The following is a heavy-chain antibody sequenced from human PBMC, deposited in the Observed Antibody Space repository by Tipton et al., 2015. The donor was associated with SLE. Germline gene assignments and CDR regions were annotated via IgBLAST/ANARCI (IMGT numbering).Heavy chain of an antibody. CDR1: GGSISSSSYY. D-gene: IGHD2-21*01. Sequence: LRLSCTVSGGSISSSSYYWGWIRQPPGKGLEWIGSIYYSGGTYYNPSLKSRVTISVDTSKNQFSLKLSSVTAADTAVYYCASQNSIRGDALDIWGQGTMVTVSS. J-gene: IGHJ3*02. CDR2: IYYSGGT. V-gene: IGHV4-39*07. CDR3: ASQNSIRGDALDI.